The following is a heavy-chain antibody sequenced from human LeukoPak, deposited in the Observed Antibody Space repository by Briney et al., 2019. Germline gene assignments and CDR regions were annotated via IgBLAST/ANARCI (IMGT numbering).Heavy chain of an antibody. CDR1: GYTFTSYY. D-gene: IGHD5-18*01. CDR2: INPSGGST. Sequence: ASVKVSCKASGYTFTSYYMHWVRQSPGQGLEWTGIINPSGGSTSYAQKFQGRVTMTRDTSTSTVYMELSSLRSEDTAVYYCARDRKLWSHFDYWGQGTLVTVSS. J-gene: IGHJ4*02. V-gene: IGHV1-46*03. CDR3: ARDRKLWSHFDY.